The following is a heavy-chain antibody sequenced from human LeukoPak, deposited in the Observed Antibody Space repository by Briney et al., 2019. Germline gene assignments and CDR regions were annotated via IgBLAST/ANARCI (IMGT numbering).Heavy chain of an antibody. Sequence: SETLSLTCAVYGGSFSGYYWSWIHQPPGKGLEWIGEINHSGSTNYNPSLKSRVTISVDTSKNQFSLKLSSVTAADTAVYYCARGRAAAAGGYYFDYWGQGTLVTVSS. CDR3: ARGRAAAAGGYYFDY. CDR2: INHSGST. V-gene: IGHV4-34*01. D-gene: IGHD6-13*01. CDR1: GGSFSGYY. J-gene: IGHJ4*02.